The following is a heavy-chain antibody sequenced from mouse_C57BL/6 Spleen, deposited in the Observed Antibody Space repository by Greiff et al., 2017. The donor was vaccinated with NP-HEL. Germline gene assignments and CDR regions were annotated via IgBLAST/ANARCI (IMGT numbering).Heavy chain of an antibody. D-gene: IGHD4-1*01. CDR3: GIEDWYFDY. J-gene: IGHJ2*01. Sequence: VQLQQSGAELVKPGASVKLSCKASGYTFTSYWMNWVKQRPGQGLEWIGRIYPADSDTNYNQKFKGKATLTVDKSSSTAYLQLSSLTSEASAVYYSGIEDWYFDYWGQGTTLTVSS. V-gene: IGHV1-74*01. CDR1: GYTFTSYW. CDR2: IYPADSDT.